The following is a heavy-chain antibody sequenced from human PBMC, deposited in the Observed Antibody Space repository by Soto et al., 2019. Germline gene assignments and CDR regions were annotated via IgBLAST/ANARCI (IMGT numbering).Heavy chain of an antibody. CDR1: RDTFTSYY. Sequence: GASVKVSCKAPRDTFTSYYINWVRQAPGQGLEWMGVINPHGGSTAYAQKFKGRVTLTRDTSASTVYMEVSSLTSEDTAMYYCARPSGGNFGIIIEGTNWFDPWGQGTLVTVSS. V-gene: IGHV1-46*01. D-gene: IGHD1-26*01. J-gene: IGHJ5*02. CDR2: INPHGGST. CDR3: ARPSGGNFGIIIEGTNWFDP.